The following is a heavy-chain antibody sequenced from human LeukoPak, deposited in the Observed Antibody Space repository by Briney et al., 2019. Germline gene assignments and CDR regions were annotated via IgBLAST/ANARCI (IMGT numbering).Heavy chain of an antibody. CDR3: ARALITMVRGVGFTAHYGMDV. D-gene: IGHD3-10*01. Sequence: PSETLSLTCTVSGGSISSGGYYWSWIRQPPGKGLEWIGYIYHSGSTYYNPSLKSRVTISVDRSKNQFSLKLSSVTAADTAVYYCARALITMVRGVGFTAHYGMDVWGQGTTVTVSS. CDR2: IYHSGST. J-gene: IGHJ6*02. V-gene: IGHV4-30-2*01. CDR1: GGSISSGGYY.